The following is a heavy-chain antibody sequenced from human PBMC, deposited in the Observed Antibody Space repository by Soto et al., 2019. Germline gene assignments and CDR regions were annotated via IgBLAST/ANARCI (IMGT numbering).Heavy chain of an antibody. Sequence: GPSLKISCKGSGYSFTSYWISCVRQMPGKGLEWMGRIDPSDSYTNYSPSFQGHVTISADKSISTAYLQWSSLKASDTAMYYCARHRGEVDYGMDVWGQGTTVTVSS. D-gene: IGHD2-2*01. CDR3: ARHRGEVDYGMDV. V-gene: IGHV5-10-1*01. CDR2: IDPSDSYT. CDR1: GYSFTSYW. J-gene: IGHJ6*02.